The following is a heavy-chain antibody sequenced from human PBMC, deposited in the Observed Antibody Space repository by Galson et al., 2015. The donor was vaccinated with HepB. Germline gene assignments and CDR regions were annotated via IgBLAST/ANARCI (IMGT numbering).Heavy chain of an antibody. D-gene: IGHD4-17*01. CDR2: IWYDGSNK. V-gene: IGHV3-33*01. CDR1: GFTFSSYG. J-gene: IGHJ5*02. CDR3: ARDLLPYGDPVQGFDP. Sequence: SLRLSCAASGFTFSSYGMHWVRQAPGKGLEWVAVIWYDGSNKYYADSVKGRFTISRDNSKNTLYLQMNSLRAEDTAVYYCARDLLPYGDPVQGFDPWGQGTLVTVSS.